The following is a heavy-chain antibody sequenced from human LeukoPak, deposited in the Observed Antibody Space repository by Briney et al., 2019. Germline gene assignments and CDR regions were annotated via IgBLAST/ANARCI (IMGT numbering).Heavy chain of an antibody. Sequence: PSHTLSLTCSVLGGSISGFSWTWIRQPAGRGLEWIGHIYASGSTNYNPSLKGRVTISLDESKNQFSLMLSSVTDADTAVYYCAREVERINYIDVWGKGTTVTVSS. CDR1: GGSISGFS. D-gene: IGHD2-15*01. CDR3: AREVERINYIDV. V-gene: IGHV4-4*07. J-gene: IGHJ6*03. CDR2: IYASGST.